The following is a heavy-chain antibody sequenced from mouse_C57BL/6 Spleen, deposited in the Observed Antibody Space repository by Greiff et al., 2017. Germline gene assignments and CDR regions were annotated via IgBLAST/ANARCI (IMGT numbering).Heavy chain of an antibody. Sequence: EVQVVESGGGLVKPGGSLKLSCAASGFTFSSYTMSWVRQTPEKRLEWVATISGGGGNTYYPDSVKGRFTISRDNAKNTLYLQMSSLRSEDTALYYCARRAYYDYDGGYYYAMDYWGQGTSVTVSS. CDR1: GFTFSSYT. J-gene: IGHJ4*01. V-gene: IGHV5-9*01. CDR2: ISGGGGNT. CDR3: ARRAYYDYDGGYYYAMDY. D-gene: IGHD2-4*01.